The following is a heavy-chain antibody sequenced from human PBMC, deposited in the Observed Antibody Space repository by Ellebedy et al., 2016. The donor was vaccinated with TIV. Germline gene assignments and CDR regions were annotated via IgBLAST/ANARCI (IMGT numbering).Heavy chain of an antibody. CDR2: INPSGGST. J-gene: IGHJ4*02. D-gene: IGHD6-19*01. CDR3: ARDFSGSGWSAFDY. Sequence: AASVQVSCKASGYTFSNYFMHWVRQAPGQGLEWMGIINPSGGSTTYAQKLQGRITMTRDTSTSTVYMELSSLRSEDTAVYYCARDFSGSGWSAFDYWGQGTLVTVSS. CDR1: GYTFSNYF. V-gene: IGHV1-46*04.